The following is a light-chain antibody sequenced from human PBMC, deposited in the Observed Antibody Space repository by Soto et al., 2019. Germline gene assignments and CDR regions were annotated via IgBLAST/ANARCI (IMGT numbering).Light chain of an antibody. CDR1: QNVKTR. CDR2: DAF. Sequence: EKVMTQSPATLSVSPGERATLSCRASQNVKTRLAWYQQKPGQAPRLLIYDAFTRATGIPARFSGSASGTEFTLTISSLQSEDFAVYYFQQDDEWPLTFGGGTKVEIK. V-gene: IGKV3-15*01. J-gene: IGKJ4*01. CDR3: QQDDEWPLT.